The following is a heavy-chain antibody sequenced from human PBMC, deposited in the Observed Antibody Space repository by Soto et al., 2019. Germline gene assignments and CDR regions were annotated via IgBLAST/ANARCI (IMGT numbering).Heavy chain of an antibody. D-gene: IGHD5-12*01. CDR1: GFTSSSYV. Sequence: GGSLRLSWAASGFTSSSYVMHWVRQAPGKGLEWGAVIWYDGSNKYYADSVKGRFTISRDNSKNTLYLQMNSLRAEDTAVYYCARDLAEYWLHPDYWGQGTLVTVSS. CDR3: ARDLAEYWLHPDY. J-gene: IGHJ4*02. CDR2: IWYDGSNK. V-gene: IGHV3-33*01.